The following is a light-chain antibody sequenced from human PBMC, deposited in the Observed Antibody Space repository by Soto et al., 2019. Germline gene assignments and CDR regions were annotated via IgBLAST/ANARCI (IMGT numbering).Light chain of an antibody. CDR2: AAS. CDR3: QQTYSTLFT. V-gene: IGKV1-39*01. J-gene: IGKJ3*01. Sequence: DIQMTQSPSSLSASVEDRVTITCRASQSINSYLNWYQQKPGKAPKLLIYAASSLQSGVPSRFSGSGSGTDFTLTISSLQPEDFATYYGQQTYSTLFTFGPGTKVDI. CDR1: QSINSY.